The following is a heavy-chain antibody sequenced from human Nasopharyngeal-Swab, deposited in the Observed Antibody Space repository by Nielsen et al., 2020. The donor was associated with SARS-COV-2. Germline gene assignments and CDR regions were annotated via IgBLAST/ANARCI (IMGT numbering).Heavy chain of an antibody. Sequence: ETLSLTCTVSGASINNFYWSWIRQPPGKGLEWIGYIYYSGSSNYNPSLESRVTLSVDTSENQFSLTLRSVTAADTAVYYCARLRAGYFYYMDVWGRGTTVTVSS. CDR3: ARLRAGYFYYMDV. CDR2: IYYSGSS. D-gene: IGHD2-15*01. J-gene: IGHJ6*03. V-gene: IGHV4-59*08. CDR1: GASINNFY.